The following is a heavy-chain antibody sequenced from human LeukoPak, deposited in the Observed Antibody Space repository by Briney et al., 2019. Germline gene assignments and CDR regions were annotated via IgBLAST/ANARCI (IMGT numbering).Heavy chain of an antibody. CDR2: IYFSGST. CDR1: GGSISNYY. J-gene: IGHJ3*02. CDR3: ARGEMATIEDAFDI. D-gene: IGHD5-24*01. Sequence: PSETLSLTCTVSGGSISNYYWSWIRQPPGKGLEWIGYIYFSGSTNYNPSLKSRVTMSVDTSKNQFSLKLSSVTAADTAVYYCARGEMATIEDAFDIWGQGTMVTVSS. V-gene: IGHV4-59*01.